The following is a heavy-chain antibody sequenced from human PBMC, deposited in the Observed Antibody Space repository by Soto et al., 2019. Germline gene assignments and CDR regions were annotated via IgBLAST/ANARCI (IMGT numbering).Heavy chain of an antibody. Sequence: SETLSLTCTVSGGSISSYYWSWIRQPPGKGLEWIGYIYYSGSTNYNPSLKSQVTISVDTSKNQFSLKLSSVTAADTAVYYCARDEGKGTQAWGQGTLVTVSS. V-gene: IGHV4-59*01. J-gene: IGHJ5*02. CDR2: IYYSGST. CDR1: GGSISSYY. D-gene: IGHD1-1*01. CDR3: ARDEGKGTQA.